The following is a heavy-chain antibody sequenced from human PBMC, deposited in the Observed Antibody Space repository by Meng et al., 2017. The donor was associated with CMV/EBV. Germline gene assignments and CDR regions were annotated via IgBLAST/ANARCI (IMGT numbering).Heavy chain of an antibody. Sequence: ITLKESGPTLVKPTQTLTLTFTFFGFSLGTSGVGVGWIRQPPGKALEWLALIYWDDDKRYSPSLKSRLTITKDTSKNQVVLTMTNMDPVDTATYYCARIAAAGRFDYWGQGTLVTVSS. CDR1: GFSLGTSGVG. J-gene: IGHJ4*02. CDR2: IYWDDDK. V-gene: IGHV2-5*02. CDR3: ARIAAAGRFDY. D-gene: IGHD6-13*01.